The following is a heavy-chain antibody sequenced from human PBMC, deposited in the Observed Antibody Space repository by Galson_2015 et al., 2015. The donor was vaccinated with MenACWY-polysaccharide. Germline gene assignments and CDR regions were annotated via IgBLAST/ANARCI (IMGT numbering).Heavy chain of an antibody. V-gene: IGHV3-7*01. CDR1: GFTFSNYW. Sequence: SLRLSCAASGFTFSNYWMSWVRQSPGKGLEWVANIKQGGSDKNYVDSVEGRFTISRDNAKNSLYLQMNSLRAEDTAVYYCARPKGDYWGQGILVTVSS. J-gene: IGHJ4*02. CDR3: ARPKGDY. CDR2: IKQGGSDK.